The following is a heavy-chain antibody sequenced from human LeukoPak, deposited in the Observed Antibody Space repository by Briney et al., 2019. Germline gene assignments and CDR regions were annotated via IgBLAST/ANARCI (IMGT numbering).Heavy chain of an antibody. J-gene: IGHJ4*02. CDR2: ISSSSSTI. CDR3: ARGITIFGVVIPVFDY. CDR1: GFTFSSYS. V-gene: IGHV3-48*01. D-gene: IGHD3-3*01. Sequence: GGSLRLSCAASGFTFSSYSMNWVRQAPGKGLEWVSYISSSSSTIYYADSVKGRFTISRDNAKNSLYLQMNSLRAEDTAVYYCARGITIFGVVIPVFDYWGQGTLVTVSS.